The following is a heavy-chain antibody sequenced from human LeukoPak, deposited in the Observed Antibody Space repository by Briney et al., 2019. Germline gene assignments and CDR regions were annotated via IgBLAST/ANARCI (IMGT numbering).Heavy chain of an antibody. CDR1: GFTFSSYA. CDR3: ARGYSSGPDY. D-gene: IGHD6-19*01. CDR2: ISGSGGST. J-gene: IGHJ4*02. V-gene: IGHV3-23*01. Sequence: GGSLRLSCAASGFTFSSYAMSWVRQAPGKGLEWVSGISGSGGSTYYADSVKGRFTISRDNSKNTLYLQMNSLRAEDTAVYYCARGYSSGPDYWGQGTLVTVSS.